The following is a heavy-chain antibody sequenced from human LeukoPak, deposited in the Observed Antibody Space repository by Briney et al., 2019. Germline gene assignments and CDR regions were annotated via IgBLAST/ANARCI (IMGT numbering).Heavy chain of an antibody. V-gene: IGHV3-23*05. Sequence: GGSLGLSCAASGFTFRNYPMNWVRRAPGKGLEWVSVLNPSGSSKYYADSVEGRFTISRDNAKKTLYLQMASLRGEDSAVYYCARGGKRPGTFDIWGQGTMVTHSS. J-gene: IGHJ3*02. CDR3: ARGGKRPGTFDI. CDR1: GFTFRNYP. CDR2: LNPSGSSK. D-gene: IGHD6-25*01.